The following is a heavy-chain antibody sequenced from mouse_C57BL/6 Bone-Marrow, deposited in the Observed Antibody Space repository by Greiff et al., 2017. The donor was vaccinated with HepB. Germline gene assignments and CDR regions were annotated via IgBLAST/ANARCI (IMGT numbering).Heavy chain of an antibody. CDR2: IWTGGGT. CDR1: GFSLTSYA. J-gene: IGHJ1*03. CDR3: ARNWGGRSSYWYFDV. V-gene: IGHV2-9-1*01. Sequence: QVQLKESGPGLVAPSQSLSITCTVSGFSLTSYAISWVRQPPGKGLEWLGVIWTGGGTNYNSALNSRLSISNDNSKSQVFLKMNSLQTDDTARYYCARNWGGRSSYWYFDVWGTGTTVTVSS. D-gene: IGHD1-1*01.